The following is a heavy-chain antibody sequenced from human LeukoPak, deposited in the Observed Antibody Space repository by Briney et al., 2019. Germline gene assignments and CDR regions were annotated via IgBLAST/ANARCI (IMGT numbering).Heavy chain of an antibody. J-gene: IGHJ4*02. CDR1: GFTFSSYE. Sequence: PGGSLRLSCAASGFTFSSYEMNWVRQAPGKGLEWVSYISISGSTIYYADSEKGRFTIPRDNAKNSLYLQMNSLRAEGTAVYYCARDRWVSGYSYGWFDYWGQGTLVTVSS. CDR2: ISISGSTI. CDR3: ARDRWVSGYSYGWFDY. V-gene: IGHV3-48*03. D-gene: IGHD5-18*01.